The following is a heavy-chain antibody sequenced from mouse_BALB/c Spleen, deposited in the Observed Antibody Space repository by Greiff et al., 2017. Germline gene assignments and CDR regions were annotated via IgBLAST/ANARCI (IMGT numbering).Heavy chain of an antibody. CDR1: GYTFTSYY. Sequence: LVESGAELVKPGASVKLSCKASGYTFTSYYMYWVKQRPGQGLEWIGEINPSNGGTNFNEKFKSKATLTVDKSSSTAYMQLSSLTSEDSAVYYCTRGDWAWFAYWGQGTLVTVSA. CDR3: TRGDWAWFAY. V-gene: IGHV1S81*02. J-gene: IGHJ3*01. D-gene: IGHD4-1*01. CDR2: INPSNGGT.